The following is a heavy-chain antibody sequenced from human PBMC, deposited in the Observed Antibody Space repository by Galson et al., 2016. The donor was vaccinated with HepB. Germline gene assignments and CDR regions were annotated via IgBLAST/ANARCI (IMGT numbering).Heavy chain of an antibody. J-gene: IGHJ4*02. CDR3: ARDRDRSLDY. CDR2: ISAHSGDK. CDR1: GYTFTTNG. Sequence: SVKVSCKASGYTFTTNGISWVRQAPGQGLEWVAWISAHSGDKNSAQKFQGRVTLTTDTSTRTAYMELKSLTSDDTAVYYCARDRDRSLDYWGQGTLVTVSS. D-gene: IGHD5-24*01. V-gene: IGHV1-18*04.